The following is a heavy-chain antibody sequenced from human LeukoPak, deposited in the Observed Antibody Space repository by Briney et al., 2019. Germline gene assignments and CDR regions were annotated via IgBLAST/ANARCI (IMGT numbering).Heavy chain of an antibody. Sequence: SETLSLPCTVSGGSASSRRYYWGWIRQPPGKGLEWIGNIYYSGSTYYNPSLKSRVTISVDTSKNQFSLKLNSVTAADTAVYYCARRGCSTTSCYPWDAFDMSGEGTMVTVSS. CDR3: ARRGCSTTSCYPWDAFDM. CDR2: IYYSGST. J-gene: IGHJ3*02. V-gene: IGHV4-39*01. D-gene: IGHD2-2*01. CDR1: GGSASSRRYY.